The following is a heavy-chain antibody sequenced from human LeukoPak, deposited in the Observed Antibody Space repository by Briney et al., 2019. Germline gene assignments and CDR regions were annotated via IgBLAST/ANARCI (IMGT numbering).Heavy chain of an antibody. CDR1: GGSISSSSYY. Sequence: PSETLSLTCTVSGGSISSSSYYWGWIRQPPGKGLEWIGSIYYSGSTYYNPSLKSRVTISVDTSKNQFSLKLSSVTAADTAVYYCARHKTYCSSTSCYMGYYYYYMDVWGKGTTVTVSS. V-gene: IGHV4-39*01. CDR3: ARHKTYCSSTSCYMGYYYYYMDV. D-gene: IGHD2-2*02. J-gene: IGHJ6*03. CDR2: IYYSGST.